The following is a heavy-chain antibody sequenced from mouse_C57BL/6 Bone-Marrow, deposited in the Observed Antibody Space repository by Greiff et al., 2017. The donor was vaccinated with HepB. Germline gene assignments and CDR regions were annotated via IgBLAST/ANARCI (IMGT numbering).Heavy chain of an antibody. CDR1: GYTFTDYE. Sequence: VQLQQSGAELVRPGASVTLSCKASGYTFTDYEMHWVKQTPVHGLEWIGAIDPETGGTAYNQKFKGKAILTADKSSSTAYMELRSLTSEDSAGYYCTRKRDRGYWYFDVWGTGTTVTVSS. J-gene: IGHJ1*03. CDR2: IDPETGGT. CDR3: TRKRDRGYWYFDV. V-gene: IGHV1-15*01.